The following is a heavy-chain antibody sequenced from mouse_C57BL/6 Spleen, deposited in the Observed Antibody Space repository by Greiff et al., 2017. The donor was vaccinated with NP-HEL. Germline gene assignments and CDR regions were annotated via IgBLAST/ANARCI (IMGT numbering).Heavy chain of an antibody. CDR3: ARSSYYGSSIPYYFDY. CDR1: GFNIKDYY. J-gene: IGHJ2*01. CDR2: IDPEDGET. Sequence: DVQLQESGAELVKPGASVKLSCTASGFNIKDYYMHWVKQRTEQGLEWIGRIDPEDGETKYAPKFQGKATITADTSSNTAYLQLSSLTSEDTAVYYCARSSYYGSSIPYYFDYWGQGTTLTVSS. V-gene: IGHV14-2*01. D-gene: IGHD1-1*01.